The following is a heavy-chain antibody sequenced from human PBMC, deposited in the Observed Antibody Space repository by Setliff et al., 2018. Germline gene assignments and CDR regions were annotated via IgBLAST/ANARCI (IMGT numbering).Heavy chain of an antibody. CDR3: AGGAFGSRWYVRPWFDP. V-gene: IGHV4-34*01. D-gene: IGHD6-13*01. J-gene: IGHJ5*02. Sequence: ETLSLTCAVYGDSFSGYFWTWIRQPPGKGLEWIGDIDQSGSTNYNPTLKSRLTISVDTSKNQFSLSLSSVTAADTAVYYCAGGAFGSRWYVRPWFDPWGQGTLVTVSS. CDR1: GDSFSGYF. CDR2: IDQSGST.